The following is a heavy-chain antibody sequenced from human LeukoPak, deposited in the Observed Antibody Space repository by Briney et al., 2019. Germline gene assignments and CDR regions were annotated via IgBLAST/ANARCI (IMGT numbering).Heavy chain of an antibody. Sequence: PGGSLRLSCAASGFTFSSYWMHWVRQAPGKGLVWVSRINSDGSSTSYADSVKGRFTISRDNAKNTLYLQMNSLRAEDTAAYYCAREEGDGYNWFWFDPWGQGTLVTVSS. V-gene: IGHV3-74*01. D-gene: IGHD5-24*01. J-gene: IGHJ5*02. CDR3: AREEGDGYNWFWFDP. CDR1: GFTFSSYW. CDR2: INSDGSST.